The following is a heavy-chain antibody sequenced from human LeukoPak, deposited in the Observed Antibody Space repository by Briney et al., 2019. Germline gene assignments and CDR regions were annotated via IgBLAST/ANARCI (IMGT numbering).Heavy chain of an antibody. J-gene: IGHJ4*02. Sequence: PSETLSLTCIVSDGSVSSGSYYRNWIRQPPGKGLEWIGYIYYSGSTNYNPSLKSRVTISVDTSKNQFSLKLSSVTAADTAVYYSARGDRRGGYDKKFDYWGPGTLVTVSS. V-gene: IGHV4-61*01. D-gene: IGHD5-12*01. CDR1: DGSVSSGSYY. CDR2: IYYSGST. CDR3: ARGDRRGGYDKKFDY.